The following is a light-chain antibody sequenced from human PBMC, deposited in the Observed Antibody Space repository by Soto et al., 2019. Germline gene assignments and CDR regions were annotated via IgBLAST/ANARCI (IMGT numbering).Light chain of an antibody. Sequence: EIVMTQSPATLSVSPGERATLSCRASQSVSSNLAWYQQKPVQAPRLLIYGASTRATGIPARFSGSGSGTEFTLTISSLPSEDFAVYYCQQYNNWSPITFGQGTRLESK. V-gene: IGKV3-15*01. CDR2: GAS. J-gene: IGKJ5*01. CDR1: QSVSSN. CDR3: QQYNNWSPIT.